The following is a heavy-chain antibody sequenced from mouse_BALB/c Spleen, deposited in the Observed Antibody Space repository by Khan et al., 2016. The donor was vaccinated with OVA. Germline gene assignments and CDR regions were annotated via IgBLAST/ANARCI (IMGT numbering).Heavy chain of an antibody. J-gene: IGHJ3*02. CDR2: IDPANGNT. CDR3: ARGATATAWFGY. Sequence: VRLQQSGTELVKTGASVKLSCTASGFNIKDTYIHWVKQRPEQGLEWVGRIDPANGNTKYDPKFQGQATITADTSSNTAYLQLSSLTSEDTAVYYCARGATATAWFGYWGQGTLVTVSA. D-gene: IGHD1-2*01. CDR1: GFNIKDTY. V-gene: IGHV14-3*02.